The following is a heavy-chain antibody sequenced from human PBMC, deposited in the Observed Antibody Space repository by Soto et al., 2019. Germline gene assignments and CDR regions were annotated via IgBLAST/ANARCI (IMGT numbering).Heavy chain of an antibody. CDR1: GVSITSYF. D-gene: IGHD1-1*01. Sequence: SETLSLTCTVSGVSITSYFCSWIRQTPWKGMDWIGSISFIGATYSNPSLKGRAALSVDTSENHLSLTLNSVTSADTAVYFCARDRSDRYKRYFEFFGQGNQVPFSP. CDR3: ARDRSDRYKRYFEF. CDR2: ISFIGAT. J-gene: IGHJ4*02. V-gene: IGHV4-59*01.